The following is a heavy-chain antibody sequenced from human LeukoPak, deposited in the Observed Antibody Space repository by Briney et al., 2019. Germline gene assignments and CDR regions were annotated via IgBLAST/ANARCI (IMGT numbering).Heavy chain of an antibody. Sequence: GGSLRLSCAASGFMFDDHTMHWVRQLPGKGLEWVSLISWEGSTTYYPYSVKDRFIISRDTSKNSLFLQMNSLRTEDTALYYCAKARSSSWSYLESWGQGTLVTVSS. D-gene: IGHD6-13*01. CDR1: GFMFDDHT. CDR3: AKARSSSWSYLES. CDR2: ISWEGSTT. J-gene: IGHJ4*02. V-gene: IGHV3-43*01.